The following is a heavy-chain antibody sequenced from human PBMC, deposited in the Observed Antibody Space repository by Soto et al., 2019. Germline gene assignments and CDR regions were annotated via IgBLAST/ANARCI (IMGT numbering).Heavy chain of an antibody. CDR2: INPNSGGT. CDR3: AREGTYYDFWSGYYTPYYYGMDV. Sequence: ASVQVSFKASLYTFPVYYMHCLRQAPGQGLEWMGWINPNSGGTNYAQKFQGRVTMTRDTSISTAYMELSRLRPDDTAVYYCAREGTYYDFWSGYYTPYYYGMDVWGQGTTVTVSS. V-gene: IGHV1-2*02. J-gene: IGHJ6*02. D-gene: IGHD3-3*01. CDR1: LYTFPVYY.